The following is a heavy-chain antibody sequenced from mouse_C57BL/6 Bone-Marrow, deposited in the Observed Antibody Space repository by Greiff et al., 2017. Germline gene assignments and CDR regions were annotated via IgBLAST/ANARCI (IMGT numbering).Heavy chain of an antibody. CDR1: GYTFTSYG. Sequence: VKLQESGAELARPGASVKLSCKASGYTFTSYGISWVKQRTGQGPEWIGEIYPRSGDTYYNEKFKGKATLTADKSSSTAYMELRSLTSEDSAVDFCASPGSSYPHWYFEVWGTGTTVTVSS. D-gene: IGHD1-1*01. CDR3: ASPGSSYPHWYFEV. CDR2: IYPRSGDT. V-gene: IGHV1-81*01. J-gene: IGHJ1*03.